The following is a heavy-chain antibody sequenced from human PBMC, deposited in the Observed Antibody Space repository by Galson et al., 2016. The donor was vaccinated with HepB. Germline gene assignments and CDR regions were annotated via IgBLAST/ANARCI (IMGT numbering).Heavy chain of an antibody. CDR2: INQDGSEK. CDR1: GFTFSGYW. J-gene: IGHJ4*02. Sequence: SLRLSCAASGFTFSGYWMTWVRQAPGKGLEWVANINQDGSEKHYVDSVKGRFTISRDNAKNSLYLQMNGLRAEDTAVYYCADPPTGYWGQGTLVTVPS. V-gene: IGHV3-7*03. D-gene: IGHD1-1*01. CDR3: ADPPTGY.